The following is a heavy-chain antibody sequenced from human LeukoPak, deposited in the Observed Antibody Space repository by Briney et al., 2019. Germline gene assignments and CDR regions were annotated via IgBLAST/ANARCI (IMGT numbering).Heavy chain of an antibody. CDR1: GFTFGGYA. Sequence: GGSLTLSCTVSGFTFGGYAVNWVRRAPRRGLEWVGLIRRRAFGETADYAASVKGRFTISRDDSKSVAYLQMNSLKTEDTAAHYCTREGAAAAYGMDVWGQGTTVTVSS. D-gene: IGHD6-13*01. CDR3: TREGAAAAYGMDV. V-gene: IGHV3-49*04. J-gene: IGHJ6*02. CDR2: IRRRAFGETA.